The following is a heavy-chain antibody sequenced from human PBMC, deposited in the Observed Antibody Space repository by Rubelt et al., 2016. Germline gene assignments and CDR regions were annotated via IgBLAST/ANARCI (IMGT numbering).Heavy chain of an antibody. D-gene: IGHD3-3*01. J-gene: IGHJ4*02. CDR1: GFTFSNYW. V-gene: IGHV3-74*01. CDR2: ISADGSST. Sequence: EVQLVESGGGLVQPGGSLRLSCTASGFTFSNYWMHWVRQVPGKGLVWVSRISADGSSTNYADSVKGRLTISRDNAKNTLYLQMNSTGAEDTAIYYCARDGSEWSRDYWGQGTLVTVSS. CDR3: ARDGSEWSRDY.